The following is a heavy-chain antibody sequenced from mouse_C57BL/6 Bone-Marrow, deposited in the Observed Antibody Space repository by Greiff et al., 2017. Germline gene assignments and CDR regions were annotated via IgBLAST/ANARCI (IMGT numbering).Heavy chain of an antibody. V-gene: IGHV2-5*01. J-gene: IGHJ1*03. D-gene: IGHD1-1*01. CDR2: IWRGGST. CDR3: AKERVITTVVAPYFDV. Sequence: VQLQQSGPGLVQPSQSLSITCTVSGFSLTSYGVHWVRQSPGKGLEWLGVIWRGGSTDYNAAFMSRLSITKDNSKSQVFFKMNSLQADDTAIYYCAKERVITTVVAPYFDVWGTGTTVTVSS. CDR1: GFSLTSYG.